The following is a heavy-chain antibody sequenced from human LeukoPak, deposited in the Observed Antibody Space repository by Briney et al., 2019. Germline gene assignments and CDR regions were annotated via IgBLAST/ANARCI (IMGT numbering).Heavy chain of an antibody. CDR2: INPNSGGT. CDR3: ARVLRDDSSGYYYSPRGNAFDI. Sequence: ASVKVSCKASGYTFTGYYMHWVRQAPGQGLECMGRINPNSGGTNYAQKFQGRVTMTRDTSISTAYMELSRLRSNDTAVYYCARVLRDDSSGYYYSPRGNAFDIWGQGTMVTVSS. D-gene: IGHD3-22*01. J-gene: IGHJ3*02. V-gene: IGHV1-2*06. CDR1: GYTFTGYY.